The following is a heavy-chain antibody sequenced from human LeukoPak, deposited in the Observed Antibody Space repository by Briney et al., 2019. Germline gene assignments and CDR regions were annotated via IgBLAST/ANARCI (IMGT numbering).Heavy chain of an antibody. Sequence: GGSLRLSCVVSGFTFGKYAMNWVRQAPGKGLEWVSSISGSGDYTNTADSVKGRFTISRDNSKNTLYLQMNSLRAEDTALYFCAKDQVADAAYYYYGMDVWGQGTTVTVSS. CDR3: AKDQVADAAYYYYGMDV. CDR1: GFTFGKYA. J-gene: IGHJ6*02. CDR2: ISGSGDYT. D-gene: IGHD6-13*01. V-gene: IGHV3-23*01.